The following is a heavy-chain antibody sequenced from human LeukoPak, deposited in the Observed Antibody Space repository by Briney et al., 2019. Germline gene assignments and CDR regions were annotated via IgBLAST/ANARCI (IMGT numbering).Heavy chain of an antibody. CDR3: ARARRVVVVAASNWFDP. D-gene: IGHD2-15*01. Sequence: PSETLSLTCAVYGGSFSGYYWSWIRQPPGKGLEWIGEINHSGSTNYNPSLKGRVTISVDTSKNQFSLKLSSVTAADTAVYYCARARRVVVVAASNWFDPWGQGTLVTVSS. J-gene: IGHJ5*02. CDR1: GGSFSGYY. V-gene: IGHV4-34*01. CDR2: INHSGST.